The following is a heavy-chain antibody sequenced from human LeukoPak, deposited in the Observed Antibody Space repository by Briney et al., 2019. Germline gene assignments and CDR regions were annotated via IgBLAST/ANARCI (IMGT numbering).Heavy chain of an antibody. V-gene: IGHV3-30*02. CDR1: GFTFSSYG. D-gene: IGHD3-10*01. CDR3: AKEWYYYGSGSPFDY. CDR2: IRYDGSNK. Sequence: GGSLRLSCAASGFTFSSYGMHWVRQAPGKGLEWVAFIRYDGSNKYYADSVKGRFTISRDNSKNTLYLQMNSLRAEDTAVYYCAKEWYYYGSGSPFDYWGQGTLVTVSS. J-gene: IGHJ4*02.